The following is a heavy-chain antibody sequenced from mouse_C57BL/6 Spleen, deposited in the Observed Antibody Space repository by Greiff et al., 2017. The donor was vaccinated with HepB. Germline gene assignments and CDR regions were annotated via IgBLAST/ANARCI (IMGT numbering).Heavy chain of an antibody. CDR3: AREENYGNPFAY. CDR1: GYAFSSSW. D-gene: IGHD2-1*01. J-gene: IGHJ3*01. V-gene: IGHV1-82*01. CDR2: IYPGDGGT. Sequence: VQLQQSGPELVKPGASVKISCEASGYAFSSSWMNWMKQRPGKGLEWIGRIYPGDGGTNYNGKFKGKATLTADKSSSTAYKQLSSLTSGDSAVYFCAREENYGNPFAYWGQGTLVTVSA.